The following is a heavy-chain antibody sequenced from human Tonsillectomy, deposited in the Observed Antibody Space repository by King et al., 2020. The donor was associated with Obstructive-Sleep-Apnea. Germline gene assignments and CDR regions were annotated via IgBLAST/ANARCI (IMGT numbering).Heavy chain of an antibody. CDR2: MNPNSGNT. J-gene: IGHJ3*02. V-gene: IGHV1-8*01. D-gene: IGHD1-14*01. CDR3: ARGSRTFDI. CDR1: GYTFTSFD. Sequence: VQLVESGAEVKKPGASVNVSCKASGYTFTSFDIIWVRQATVQGREWMGWMNPNSGNTGYAQKLQGRVIMTRNTSINTDYMELSSLRSEDTAIYYCARGSRTFDIWGQGTVVTVSS.